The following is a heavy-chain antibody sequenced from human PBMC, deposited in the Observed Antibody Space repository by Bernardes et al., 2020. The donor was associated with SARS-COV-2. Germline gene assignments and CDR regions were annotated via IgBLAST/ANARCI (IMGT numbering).Heavy chain of an antibody. V-gene: IGHV3-74*01. Sequence: GGSLRLSCAASGFTFRSYWMHWVRKAPGKGLVWVSRINSDGSSTSYADSVTGRFTISRDNAKNTLYLQMNSLRAEDTAVYYCARDPLEYYDFWSGYYADYYYYGMDVWGQGTTVTVSS. CDR3: ARDPLEYYDFWSGYYADYYYYGMDV. CDR1: GFTFRSYW. D-gene: IGHD3-3*01. CDR2: INSDGSST. J-gene: IGHJ6*02.